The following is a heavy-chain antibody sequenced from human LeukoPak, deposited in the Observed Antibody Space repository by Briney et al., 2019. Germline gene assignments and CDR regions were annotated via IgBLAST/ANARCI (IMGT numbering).Heavy chain of an antibody. D-gene: IGHD3-3*01. Sequence: GGSLRLSCAASGFTFSSYSMNWIRQAPGKGLEWVSYISSSSSTIYYADSVKGRFTISRDNAKNSLYLQMNSLRAEDTAVYYCARTSITIFGVVTSMAWYFDLWGRGTLVTVSS. CDR1: GFTFSSYS. V-gene: IGHV3-48*04. CDR2: ISSSSSTI. CDR3: ARTSITIFGVVTSMAWYFDL. J-gene: IGHJ2*01.